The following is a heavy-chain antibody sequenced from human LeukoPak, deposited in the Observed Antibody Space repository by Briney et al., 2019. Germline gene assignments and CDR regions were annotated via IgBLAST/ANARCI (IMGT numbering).Heavy chain of an antibody. V-gene: IGHV3-33*01. Sequence: GRSLGLSCAASGFTFSSYGMHWVRQAPGKGMEWVAVIWYDGSNKYYADSVKGRFTISRDNSKKKLYVQMNSLRAKDTAVYYCARDEQPSGVSSGMDVWGQGTTVTVSS. CDR3: ARDEQPSGVSSGMDV. J-gene: IGHJ6*02. CDR2: IWYDGSNK. CDR1: GFTFSSYG. D-gene: IGHD6-13*01.